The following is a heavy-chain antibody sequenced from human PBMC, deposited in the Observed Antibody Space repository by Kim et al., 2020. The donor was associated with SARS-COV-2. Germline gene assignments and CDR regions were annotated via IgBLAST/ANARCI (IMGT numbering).Heavy chain of an antibody. D-gene: IGHD4-17*01. CDR3: ARDHRVLYGDYDNWFDP. J-gene: IGHJ5*02. V-gene: IGHV4-39*07. Sequence: LKSRVTISVDTSKNQFSRKLSSVTAADTAVYYGARDHRVLYGDYDNWFDPWGQGTLVTVSS.